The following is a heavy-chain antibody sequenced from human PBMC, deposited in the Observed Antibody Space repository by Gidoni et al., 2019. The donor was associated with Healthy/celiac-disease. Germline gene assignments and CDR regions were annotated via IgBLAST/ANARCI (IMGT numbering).Heavy chain of an antibody. CDR1: GGSFSGYY. D-gene: IGHD1-26*01. J-gene: IGHJ4*02. CDR2: INHSGST. Sequence: QVQLQQWGAGLLKSSETLSLTCAVYGGSFSGYYWSWIRQPPGKGLEWIGEINHSGSTNYNPSLKSRVTISVDTSKNQFSLKLSSVTAADTAVYYCARGRRRELRGVQLDYWGQGTLVTVSS. V-gene: IGHV4-34*01. CDR3: ARGRRRELRGVQLDY.